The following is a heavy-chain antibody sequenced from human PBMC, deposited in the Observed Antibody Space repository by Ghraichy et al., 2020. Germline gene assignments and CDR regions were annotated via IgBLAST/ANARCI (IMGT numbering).Heavy chain of an antibody. CDR1: GGSIGGYY. Sequence: SETLSLTCSVYGGSIGGYYWSWIRHSPGQGLEWIGEINYVGVTIYNPSLESRVTISLDAYNNQFSLSLASVTAAATALSFCARGSYCGGGACYPRPSSFDYGGQGIPGTVAS. V-gene: IGHV4-34*01. CDR2: INYVGVT. CDR3: ARGSYCGGGACYPRPSSFDY. D-gene: IGHD2-21*02. J-gene: IGHJ4*02.